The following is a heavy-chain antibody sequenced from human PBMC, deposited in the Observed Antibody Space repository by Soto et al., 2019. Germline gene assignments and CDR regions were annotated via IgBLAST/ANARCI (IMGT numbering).Heavy chain of an antibody. J-gene: IGHJ4*02. Sequence: QVQLVQSGAEVKKPGASVKVSCKTSGYTFTLYYMHWVRQAPGQGLEWMGWSNLYSGDTNYAQKFQGGVTMTRDTSISTAYMELSNLKSDDTAVYYCSRGGVVTTIDYWCQGTLVTVSS. V-gene: IGHV1-2*02. CDR3: SRGGVVTTIDY. CDR1: GYTFTLYY. CDR2: SNLYSGDT. D-gene: IGHD2-21*02.